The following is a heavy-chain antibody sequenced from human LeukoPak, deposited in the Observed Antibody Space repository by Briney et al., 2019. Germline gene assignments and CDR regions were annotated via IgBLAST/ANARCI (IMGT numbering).Heavy chain of an antibody. D-gene: IGHD1-14*01. V-gene: IGHV3-74*01. CDR1: GFIFSDHY. CDR3: ARGLPDRYGMDV. CDR2: IKSDESTR. J-gene: IGHJ6*02. Sequence: GGSLRLSCVASGFIFSDHYMDWVRQAPGKGLVWVSRIKSDESTRDYADFVRGRFTISRDNARNTVYLQINSLIAEDTAVYYCARGLPDRYGMDVWGQGTTVTVSS.